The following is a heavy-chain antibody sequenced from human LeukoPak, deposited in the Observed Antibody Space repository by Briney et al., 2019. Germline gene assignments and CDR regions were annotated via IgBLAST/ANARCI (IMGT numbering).Heavy chain of an antibody. CDR2: IYYSGNT. D-gene: IGHD6-13*01. Sequence: QVQLQESGPGLVKPSETLSLTCTVSGGSISSYYWSWIRQPPGKGLEWIGYIYYSGNTNYNPSLKSRVTLSVDTSKNQFSLKMSSVSGADTAVYYCARSGAAAGADAFDIWGQGTMVTVSS. J-gene: IGHJ3*02. V-gene: IGHV4-59*01. CDR3: ARSGAAAGADAFDI. CDR1: GGSISSYY.